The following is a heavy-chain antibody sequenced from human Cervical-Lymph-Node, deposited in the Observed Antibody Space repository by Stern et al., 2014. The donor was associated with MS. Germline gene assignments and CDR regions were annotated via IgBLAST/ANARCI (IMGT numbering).Heavy chain of an antibody. Sequence: QLGQSGPEVKRPGTSVKVSCKVSGFTSASSLVQWVRQVRGQRLEWMGWIVVGSGDTNYAQTFQERVTITRDRSTTTVYMELSGLTSEDTALYYCAADALTGGSSAPIDYWGLGSLVTVS. CDR1: GFTSASSL. V-gene: IGHV1-58*01. J-gene: IGHJ4*02. D-gene: IGHD3-16*01. CDR3: AADALTGGSSAPIDY. CDR2: IVVGSGDT.